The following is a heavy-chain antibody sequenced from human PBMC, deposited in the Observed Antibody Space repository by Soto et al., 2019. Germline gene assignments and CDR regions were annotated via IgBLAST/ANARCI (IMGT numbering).Heavy chain of an antibody. V-gene: IGHV1-46*01. CDR3: AREYGAPAGGFDY. D-gene: IGHD1-26*01. CDR1: GYTFTSYY. CDR2: INPSGGST. Sequence: ASVKVSCKASGYTFTSYYMHWVRQAPGQGLEWMGIINPSGGSTSYAQKLQGRVTMTRDTSTSTVNMELSSLRTEDTAVYYCAREYGAPAGGFDYGGQGTLVTVSS. J-gene: IGHJ4*02.